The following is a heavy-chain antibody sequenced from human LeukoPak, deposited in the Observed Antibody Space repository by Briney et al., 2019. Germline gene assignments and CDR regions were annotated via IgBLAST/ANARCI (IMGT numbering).Heavy chain of an antibody. CDR3: ATDLGYYDSSGYYN. Sequence: ASVKVSCKVSGYTLTELSMHWVRQAPGKGLEWMGGFDPEDGETIYAQKFQGRVTMTEDTSTDTAYMELSSLRSEDTAVYYCATDLGYYDSSGYYNWGQGTLVTASS. CDR2: FDPEDGET. D-gene: IGHD3-22*01. J-gene: IGHJ4*02. V-gene: IGHV1-24*01. CDR1: GYTLTELS.